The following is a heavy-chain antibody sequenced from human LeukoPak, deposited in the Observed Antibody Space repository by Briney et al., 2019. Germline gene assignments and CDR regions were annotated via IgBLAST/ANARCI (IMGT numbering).Heavy chain of an antibody. CDR2: ISSSGSDT. CDR1: GFTFNTYG. D-gene: IGHD2/OR15-2a*01. J-gene: IGHJ4*02. Sequence: GGSLRLSCAASGFTFNTYGMNWVRQAPGKGLEWVSIISSSGSDTYYADSVKGRFTIARDNPQNTLYLQMNILRADDTAIYYCARQGEGTTDYWGQGTLVTVSS. CDR3: ARQGEGTTDY. V-gene: IGHV3-23*01.